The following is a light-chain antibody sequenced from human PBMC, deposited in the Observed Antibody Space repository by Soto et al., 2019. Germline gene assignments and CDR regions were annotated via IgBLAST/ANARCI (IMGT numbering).Light chain of an antibody. J-gene: IGKJ1*01. Sequence: ESVLTQSPGTLSLSPGERATLSCRASQSVSSSYLAWYQQKPGQAPRLLIYGASSRATGIPDRFSGSGSGTDLTLTISRLEPEDFAVYYCQQYGSSFSFGQGTKVDIK. CDR1: QSVSSSY. V-gene: IGKV3-20*01. CDR3: QQYGSSFS. CDR2: GAS.